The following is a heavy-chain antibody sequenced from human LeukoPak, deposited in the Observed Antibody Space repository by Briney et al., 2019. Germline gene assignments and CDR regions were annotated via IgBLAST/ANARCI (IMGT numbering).Heavy chain of an antibody. CDR3: ARDPRAYYDFWSGYSYYFDY. Sequence: QSGGSLRLSCAASGFTFSSYAMHWVRQAPGKGLEWVAVISYDGSNKYYADSVKGRFTISRDNSKNTLYLQMNSLRAEDTAVYYCARDPRAYYDFWSGYSYYFDYWGQGTLVTVSS. CDR2: ISYDGSNK. CDR1: GFTFSSYA. V-gene: IGHV3-30*04. J-gene: IGHJ4*02. D-gene: IGHD3-3*01.